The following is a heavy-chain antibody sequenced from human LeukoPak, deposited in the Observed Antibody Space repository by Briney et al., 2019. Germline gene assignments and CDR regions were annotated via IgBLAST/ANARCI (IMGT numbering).Heavy chain of an antibody. CDR1: GGSLSGYY. CDR2: INHSGST. Sequence: PSETLCLTCAVYGGSLSGYYWSWIRQPPGKGLEWIGEINHSGSTNYNPSLKSRVTISVDTSKNQFSLKLSSVTAADTAVYYCARDRYWFDYWGQGTLVTVSS. V-gene: IGHV4-34*01. D-gene: IGHD3-16*02. J-gene: IGHJ4*02. CDR3: ARDRYWFDY.